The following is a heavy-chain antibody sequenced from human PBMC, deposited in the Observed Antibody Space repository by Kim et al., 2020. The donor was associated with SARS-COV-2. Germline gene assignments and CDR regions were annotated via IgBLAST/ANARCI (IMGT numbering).Heavy chain of an antibody. CDR2: IIPILGIA. Sequence: SVKVSCKASGGTFSSYTISWVRQAPGQGLEWMGRIIPILGIANYAQKFQGRVTITADKSTSTAYMELSSLRSEDTAVYYCARGTYDSSGYYPNYYYYGMDVWGQGTTVTVSS. J-gene: IGHJ6*02. CDR1: GGTFSSYT. V-gene: IGHV1-69*02. CDR3: ARGTYDSSGYYPNYYYYGMDV. D-gene: IGHD3-22*01.